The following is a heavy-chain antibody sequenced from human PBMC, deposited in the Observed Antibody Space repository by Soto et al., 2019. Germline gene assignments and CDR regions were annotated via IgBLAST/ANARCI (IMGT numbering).Heavy chain of an antibody. D-gene: IGHD3-22*01. Sequence: SETLSLTCTVSGCSISSSSYYWGWIRQPPGKGLEWIGSIYYSGSTYYNPSLKSRVTISVDTSKNQFSLKLSSVTAADTAVYYCARQPYYYDSSGSPGAFDIWGQGTMVT. CDR3: ARQPYYYDSSGSPGAFDI. CDR1: GCSISSSSYY. CDR2: IYYSGST. V-gene: IGHV4-39*01. J-gene: IGHJ3*02.